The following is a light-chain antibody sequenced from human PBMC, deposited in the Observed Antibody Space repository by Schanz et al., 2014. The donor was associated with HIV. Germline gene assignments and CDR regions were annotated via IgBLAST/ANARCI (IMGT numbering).Light chain of an antibody. CDR1: QSVSSTY. Sequence: EMVMTQSPATLSASPGERATLSCRASQSVSSTYLAWHQQKPGQAPRLLIYGASSRATGIPDRFSGSGSGADFTLSISRLEPEDFAVYYCQQYGSSPLFGQGTKVEIK. CDR2: GAS. V-gene: IGKV3-20*01. CDR3: QQYGSSPL. J-gene: IGKJ1*01.